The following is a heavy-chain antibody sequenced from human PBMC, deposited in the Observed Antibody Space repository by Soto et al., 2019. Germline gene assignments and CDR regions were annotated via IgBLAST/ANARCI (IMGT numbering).Heavy chain of an antibody. Sequence: GGSLILSCASSGFTFSSYAMGWVRQAPGRGLKWVSAIGGSGGSTYYADSVKGRFTISRDNSKNTLYLQMNSLRAEDTAVYYCAKELVGLNYFDYWGQGTLVNVSS. D-gene: IGHD2-15*01. J-gene: IGHJ4*02. V-gene: IGHV3-23*01. CDR1: GFTFSSYA. CDR3: AKELVGLNYFDY. CDR2: IGGSGGST.